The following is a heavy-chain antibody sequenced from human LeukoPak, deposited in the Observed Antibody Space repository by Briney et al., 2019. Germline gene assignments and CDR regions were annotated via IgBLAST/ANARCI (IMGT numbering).Heavy chain of an antibody. CDR2: IIPIFGTA. J-gene: IGHJ4*02. Sequence: RASVKVSCKASGGTFSSYAISWVRQAPGQGLEWMGGIIPIFGTANYAQKFQGRVTNTADESTSTAYMELSSLRSEDTAVYYCARVGGGAKDFDSWGQGTLVAVSS. CDR1: GGTFSSYA. CDR3: ARVGGGAKDFDS. D-gene: IGHD1-26*01. V-gene: IGHV1-69*13.